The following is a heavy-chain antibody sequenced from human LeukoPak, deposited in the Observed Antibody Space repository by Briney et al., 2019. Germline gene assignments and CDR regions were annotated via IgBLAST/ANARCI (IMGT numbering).Heavy chain of an antibody. CDR2: INHSGST. CDR3: ARGGSILSAAGTTFDY. D-gene: IGHD6-13*01. J-gene: IGHJ4*02. V-gene: IGHV4-61*10. CDR1: GDSISSGDYY. Sequence: SEILSLTCTVSGDSISSGDYYWSWIRQPAGKGLEWIGEINHSGSTNYNPSLKSRVTISVDTSKNQFSLKLSSVTAADTAVYYCARGGSILSAAGTTFDYWGQGTLVTVSS.